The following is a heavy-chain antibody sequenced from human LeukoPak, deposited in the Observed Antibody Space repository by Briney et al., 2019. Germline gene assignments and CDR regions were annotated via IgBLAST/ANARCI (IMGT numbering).Heavy chain of an antibody. V-gene: IGHV3-74*01. CDR3: ARGVGNYRYYFDS. J-gene: IGHJ4*02. CDR2: INSDGSTT. CDR1: GFTFSSYW. Sequence: GGSLRLSCAASGFTFSSYWMHWVRQAPGKGLVWVSRINSDGSTTTYADSVKGRFTISRDNAKNTLYLQMNSLRAEDTAVYYCARGVGNYRYYFDSWGQGTLVTVSS. D-gene: IGHD3-22*01.